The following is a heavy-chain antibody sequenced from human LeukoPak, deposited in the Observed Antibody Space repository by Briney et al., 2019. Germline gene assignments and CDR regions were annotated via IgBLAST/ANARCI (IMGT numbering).Heavy chain of an antibody. V-gene: IGHV4-31*03. J-gene: IGHJ5*02. CDR2: MEYSVST. Sequence: SQTLSLTCTVSGASNRTANYYWSWIRQYPGKGLEWIGYMEYSVSTRYNPSLKSRVVISADTSKNQFSLNLRSVTAADSAIYYCVTYRPGDINWFDPWGQGILVTVSS. D-gene: IGHD2-21*01. CDR1: GASNRTANYY. CDR3: VTYRPGDINWFDP.